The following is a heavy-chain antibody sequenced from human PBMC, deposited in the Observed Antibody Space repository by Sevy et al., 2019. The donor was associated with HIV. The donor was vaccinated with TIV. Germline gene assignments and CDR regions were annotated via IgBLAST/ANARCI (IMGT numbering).Heavy chain of an antibody. CDR3: ATTKDYYENSGDPFDY. J-gene: IGHJ4*02. Sequence: ASVKVSCKVSGYTLTRLAMHRVRQAPGKGLEWMGSFDPEDNERIYAQKWQGRFSMTEDTSTDTAYMELSNLRSEDTAVYYCATTKDYYENSGDPFDYWGQGTLVTVSS. D-gene: IGHD3-22*01. V-gene: IGHV1-24*01. CDR2: FDPEDNER. CDR1: GYTLTRLA.